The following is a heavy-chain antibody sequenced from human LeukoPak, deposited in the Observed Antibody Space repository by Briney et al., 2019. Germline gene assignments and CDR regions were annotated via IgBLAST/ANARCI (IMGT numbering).Heavy chain of an antibody. D-gene: IGHD3-9*01. CDR1: GYTFTGYY. V-gene: IGHV1-2*02. CDR3: ARVQPYYDILTGYIRDPVDWMFDP. Sequence: GASVKVSCKASGYTFTGYYMHWVRQAPGQGLEWMGWINPNSGGTNYAQKFQGRVTMTRDTSISTAYMELSRLRSDDTAVYYCARVQPYYDILTGYIRDPVDWMFDPWGQGTLVTVSS. J-gene: IGHJ5*02. CDR2: INPNSGGT.